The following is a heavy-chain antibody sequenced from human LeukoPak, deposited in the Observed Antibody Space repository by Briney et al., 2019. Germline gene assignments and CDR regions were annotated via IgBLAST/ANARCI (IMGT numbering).Heavy chain of an antibody. J-gene: IGHJ4*02. CDR2: INHSGST. V-gene: IGHV4-34*01. CDR3: ARGARWLPQGLRYFDY. CDR1: GGSFSGYY. D-gene: IGHD3-22*01. Sequence: SETLSLTCAVYGGSFSGYYWSWIRQPPGKGLEWIGEINHSGSTNYNPSLKSRVTISVDTSKNQFSLKLSSVTAADTAVYYCARGARWLPQGLRYFDYWGQGTLVTVSS.